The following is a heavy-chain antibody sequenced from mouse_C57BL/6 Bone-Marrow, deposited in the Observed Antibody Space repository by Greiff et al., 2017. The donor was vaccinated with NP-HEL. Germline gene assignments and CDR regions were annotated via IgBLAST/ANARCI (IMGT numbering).Heavy chain of an antibody. Sequence: QVQLKESGPGLVQPSQSLSITCTVSGFSLTSYGVHWVRQSPGKGLEWLGVIWSGGSTDYNAAFISRLSISKDNSKSQVFFKMNSLQADDTAIYYCARKDWDETDYAMDYWGQGTSVTVSS. CDR2: IWSGGST. V-gene: IGHV2-2*01. D-gene: IGHD4-1*01. J-gene: IGHJ4*01. CDR3: ARKDWDETDYAMDY. CDR1: GFSLTSYG.